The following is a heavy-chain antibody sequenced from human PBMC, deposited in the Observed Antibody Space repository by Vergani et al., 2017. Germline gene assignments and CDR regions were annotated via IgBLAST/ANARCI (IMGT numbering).Heavy chain of an antibody. D-gene: IGHD3-16*01. CDR3: AVTYYDYVWGSSPPDY. V-gene: IGHV3-21*01. J-gene: IGHJ4*02. CDR2: ISSSSSYI. CDR1: GFTFSSYS. Sequence: EVQLVESGGGLVKPGGSLRLSCAASGFTFSSYSMNWVRQAPGKGLEWVSSISSSSSYIYYADSVKGRFTISRDNAKNSLYLQMNSLRAEETAVYYCAVTYYDYVWGSSPPDYWGQGTLVTVSS.